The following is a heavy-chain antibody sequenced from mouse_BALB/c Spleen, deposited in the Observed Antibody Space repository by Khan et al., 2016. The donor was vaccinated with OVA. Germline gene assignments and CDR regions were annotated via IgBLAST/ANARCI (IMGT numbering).Heavy chain of an antibody. CDR3: GRRRDWYFDY. CDR1: GFSLSTSGMG. CDR2: IYCDDEK. J-gene: IGHJ2*01. Sequence: QVTLKESGPGILQPSQTLSLTCSFSGFSLSTSGMGVSWIRPPSGKGLQWLAHIYCDDEKRYNPSLRSRLTISKDTSRNQVFIKITNVESGDTAEDDWGRRRDWYFDYWGQGNTLTVAS. V-gene: IGHV8-12*01.